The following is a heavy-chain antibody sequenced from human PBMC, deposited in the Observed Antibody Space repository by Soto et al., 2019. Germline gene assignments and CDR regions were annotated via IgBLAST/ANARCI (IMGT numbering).Heavy chain of an antibody. CDR3: ARTSATGYYTGDY. V-gene: IGHV3-30*03. J-gene: IGHJ4*02. D-gene: IGHD3-9*01. Sequence: GGSLRLSCAASGFTFSSYGMHWVRQAPGKGLERVAFISYDGSNKYYADSVKGRFTISRDNSKNTLYLQMNSLRAEDTAVYYCARTSATGYYTGDYWGQGTLVTVSS. CDR1: GFTFSSYG. CDR2: ISYDGSNK.